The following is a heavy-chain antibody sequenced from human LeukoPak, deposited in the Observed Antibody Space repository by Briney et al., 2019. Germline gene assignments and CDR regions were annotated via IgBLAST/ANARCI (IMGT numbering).Heavy chain of an antibody. V-gene: IGHV1-18*01. CDR1: GYTFTSYG. D-gene: IGHD6-19*01. J-gene: IGHJ4*02. CDR3: ARVTGGYSSGWSTLFDY. Sequence: ASVKVSCKASGYTFTSYGISWVRQAPGQGLEWMGWISAYNGNTNYAQKLQGRVTMTTDTSTSTAYMELRSLRSDDTAVYYCARVTGGYSSGWSTLFDYWGQGTLVTVSS. CDR2: ISAYNGNT.